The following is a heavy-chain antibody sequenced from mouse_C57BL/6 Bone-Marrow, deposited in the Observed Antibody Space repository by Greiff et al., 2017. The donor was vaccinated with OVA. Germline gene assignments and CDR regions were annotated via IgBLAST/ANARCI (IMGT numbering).Heavy chain of an antibody. J-gene: IGHJ3*01. V-gene: IGHV5-9*01. D-gene: IGHD1-1*01. Sequence: EVHLVASGGGLVKPGGSLKLSCAASGFTFSSYSMSWVRQTPEKRLEWVATISGGGGNTYSPDSVKGRFTISRDNAKNTQYLKMSSVRSEDTALDDGARQVLPYAYWGKGTLVTVA. CDR3: ARQVLPYAY. CDR2: ISGGGGNT. CDR1: GFTFSSYS.